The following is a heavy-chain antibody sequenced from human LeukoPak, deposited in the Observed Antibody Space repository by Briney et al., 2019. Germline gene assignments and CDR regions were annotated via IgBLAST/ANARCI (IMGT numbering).Heavy chain of an antibody. CDR3: ASTNIVVVPAAKNYYYGMDV. Sequence: SVKVSCKASGGTFSSYAISWVRQAPGQGLEWMGRIIPILGIANYAQKFQGRVTITADKSMSTAYMELSSLRSEDTAVYYCASTNIVVVPAAKNYYYGMDVWGQGTTVTVSS. V-gene: IGHV1-69*04. J-gene: IGHJ6*02. CDR1: GGTFSSYA. CDR2: IIPILGIA. D-gene: IGHD2-2*01.